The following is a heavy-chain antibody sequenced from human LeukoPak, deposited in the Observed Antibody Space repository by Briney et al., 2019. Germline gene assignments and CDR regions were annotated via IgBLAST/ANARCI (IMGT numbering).Heavy chain of an antibody. CDR1: GFTFSDYY. D-gene: IGHD2-15*01. CDR3: ARGSRYCSGGSCYSYYYYGMDV. Sequence: GGSLRLSCAASGFTFSDYYMSWIRQAPGKGLEWVSYISSSGSTIYYADSVKGRFTISRDNAKNSLYLQMNSLRAEDTAVYYCARGSRYCSGGSCYSYYYYGMDVWGQGTTVTVSS. J-gene: IGHJ6*02. CDR2: ISSSGSTI. V-gene: IGHV3-11*01.